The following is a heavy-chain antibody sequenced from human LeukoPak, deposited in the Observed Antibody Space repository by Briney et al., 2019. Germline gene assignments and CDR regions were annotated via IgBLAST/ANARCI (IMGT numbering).Heavy chain of an antibody. CDR2: IDWDDDK. D-gene: IGHD6-19*01. CDR1: GFSLSTSGMC. V-gene: IGHV2-70*11. CDR3: ARFLGTSGWSRFDY. J-gene: IGHJ4*02. Sequence: SGPALVKPTQTLTLTCTFSGFSLSTSGMCVGWIRQPPGKALEWLARIDWDDDKYYSTSLKTRLTISKDTSKNQVVLTMTNMDPVDTATYYCARFLGTSGWSRFDYWGLGTLVTVSS.